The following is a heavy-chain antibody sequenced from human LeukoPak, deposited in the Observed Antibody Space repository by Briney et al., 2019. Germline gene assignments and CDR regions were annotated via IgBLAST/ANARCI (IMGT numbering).Heavy chain of an antibody. CDR2: INHSGST. J-gene: IGHJ3*02. CDR3: ARTKLALDAFDI. Sequence: PSETLSLTCAVYGGSFSGYYWSWIRQPPGKGLEWIGEINHSGSTNYNPSLKSRVTISVDTSKNQFSLKLSSVTAADTAVYYCARTKLALDAFDIWGQGTMVTVSS. V-gene: IGHV4-34*01. CDR1: GGSFSGYY. D-gene: IGHD6-13*01.